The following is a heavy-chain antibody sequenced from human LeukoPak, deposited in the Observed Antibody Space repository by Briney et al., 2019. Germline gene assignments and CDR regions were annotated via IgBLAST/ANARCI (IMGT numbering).Heavy chain of an antibody. J-gene: IGHJ6*02. CDR1: GDRVSSNSAA. Sequence: SQTLSLTFAISGDRVSSNSAAWNWIRQSPSRGLEWLGRTYYRSKWHYDYAESVKRRITVNPDTSKNQFSLQLNSVTPEDTAVYYCARQSSTDYYYYGLDAWGQGTTVAVSS. D-gene: IGHD1-1*01. CDR2: TYYRSKWHY. CDR3: ARQSSTDYYYYGLDA. V-gene: IGHV6-1*01.